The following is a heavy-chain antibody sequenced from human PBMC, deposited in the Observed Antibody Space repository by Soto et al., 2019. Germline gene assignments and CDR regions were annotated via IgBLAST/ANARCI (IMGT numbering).Heavy chain of an antibody. CDR2: ISGSGSTI. V-gene: IGHV3-48*03. CDR1: GFTFSSHE. D-gene: IGHD2-8*01. Sequence: GGSLRLSCEATGFTFSSHEMNWIRHTPGKRLEWIAKISGSGSTINYADSVKGRFTISRDNVQRTLHLQMDSLRVEDTGVYYCESEGVYWGRGTLVTVSS. J-gene: IGHJ1*01. CDR3: ESEGVY.